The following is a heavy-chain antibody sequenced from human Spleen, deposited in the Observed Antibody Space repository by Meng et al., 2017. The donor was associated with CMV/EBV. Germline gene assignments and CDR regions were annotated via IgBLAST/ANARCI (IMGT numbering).Heavy chain of an antibody. D-gene: IGHD1-14*01. CDR2: IYYSGST. V-gene: IGHV4-39*07. Sequence: SETLSLTCTVSGGSISSSSYYWGWIRQPPGKGLEWIGSIYYSGSTYYNPSLKSRVTISVDTSKNQFSLKLSSVTAADTAVYYCATYRLPASLYGMDGWGQGTTVTVSS. CDR1: GGSISSSSYY. J-gene: IGHJ6*02. CDR3: ATYRLPASLYGMDG.